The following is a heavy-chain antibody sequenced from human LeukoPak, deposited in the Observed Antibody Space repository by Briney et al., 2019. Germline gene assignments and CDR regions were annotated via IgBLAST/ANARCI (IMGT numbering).Heavy chain of an antibody. D-gene: IGHD4-17*01. CDR3: ARENYGDYVGSVDY. J-gene: IGHJ4*02. CDR2: IYYSGST. Sequence: PSETLSLTCTVSGGSISSSSYYWGWIRQPPGKGLEWIGSIYYSGSTYYNPSLKSRVTISVDTSKNQFSLKLSSVTAADTAVYYCARENYGDYVGSVDYWGQGTLVTVSS. CDR1: GGSISSSSYY. V-gene: IGHV4-39*07.